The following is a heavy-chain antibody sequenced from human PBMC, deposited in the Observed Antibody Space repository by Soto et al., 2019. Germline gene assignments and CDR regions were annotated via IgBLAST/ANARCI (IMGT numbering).Heavy chain of an antibody. CDR2: MNPNSGNT. J-gene: IGHJ4*02. CDR3: ARGLNGYLHYFDY. V-gene: IGHV1-8*02. D-gene: IGHD5-18*01. Sequence: ASVKVSCKASGYTFTSYGISWVRQAPGQGLEWMGWMNPNSGNTVYAQKFQGRVTMTRNTSISTAYMELSSLRSEDTAVYYCARGLNGYLHYFDYWGQGTPVTVSS. CDR1: GYTFTSYG.